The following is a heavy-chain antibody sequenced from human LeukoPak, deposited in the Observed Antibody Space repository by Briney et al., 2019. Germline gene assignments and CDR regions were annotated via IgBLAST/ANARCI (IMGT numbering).Heavy chain of an antibody. CDR1: GFTFSSYG. D-gene: IGHD3-3*01. CDR2: ISYDGGQK. J-gene: IGHJ4*02. Sequence: AGGSLRLSCAVSGFTFSSYGMHWVRQTPGKGLEWVAVISYDGGQKSYVDSVKGRFTISRDNSKNTLYLQMNSLRPEDTAVYYCAKDFGGIFLTFFFDYWGQGTVVTVSS. V-gene: IGHV3-30*18. CDR3: AKDFGGIFLTFFFDY.